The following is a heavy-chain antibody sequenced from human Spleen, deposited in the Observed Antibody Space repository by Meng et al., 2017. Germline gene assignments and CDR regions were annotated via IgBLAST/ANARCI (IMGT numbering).Heavy chain of an antibody. J-gene: IGHJ1*01. CDR1: GGSINSGDYF. CDR3: LRGSGGSV. D-gene: IGHD3-10*01. V-gene: IGHV4-30-2*03. CDR2: IYYSGT. Sequence: QLQLQESGSRLVKPSQTLSLTCAVSGGSINSGDYFWIWIRQPPGKGLEWIGFIYYSGTNYSPSLKSRVSISVDPSKNQFSLNLTSVTAADTAVYHCLRGSGGSVWGQGTLVTVSS.